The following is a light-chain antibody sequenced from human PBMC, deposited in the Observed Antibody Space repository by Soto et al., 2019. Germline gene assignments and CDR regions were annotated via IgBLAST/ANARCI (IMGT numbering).Light chain of an antibody. CDR3: AVWDDSLNGRV. Sequence: QSVLTQPPSASGTPGQRVTISCSGGSSSIGANTVNWYQQLPGTAPKLLIFGHNQRPSGVPDRFSGSKSGTSASLAISGLQSEDEAIYYCAVWDDSLNGRVFGGGTKVTVL. CDR1: SSSIGANT. J-gene: IGLJ2*01. CDR2: GHN. V-gene: IGLV1-44*01.